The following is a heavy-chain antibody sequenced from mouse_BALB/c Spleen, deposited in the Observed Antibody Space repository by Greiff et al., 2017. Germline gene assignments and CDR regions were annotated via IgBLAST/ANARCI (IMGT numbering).Heavy chain of an antibody. CDR3: ARVYYDAMDY. J-gene: IGHJ4*01. CDR2: ISSGGST. D-gene: IGHD2-1*01. Sequence: EVMLVESGGGLVKPGGSLKLSCAASGFTFSSYAMSWVRQTPEKRLEWVASISSGGSTYYPDSVKGRFTISRDNARNILYLQMSSLRSEDTAMYYCARVYYDAMDYWGQGTSVTVSS. V-gene: IGHV5-6-5*01. CDR1: GFTFSSYA.